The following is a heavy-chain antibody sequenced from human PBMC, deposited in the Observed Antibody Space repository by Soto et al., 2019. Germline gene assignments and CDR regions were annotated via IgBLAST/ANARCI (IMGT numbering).Heavy chain of an antibody. Sequence: PVGSLRFSCVGSGFTFSTYSINWVRQAPGKGLEWVSSISSRSDIYYADSVKGRFTISRDNAKNSVSLQMNSLRAEDTAVYYCAREYTAGPLSYGLDVWGQGTTVTVSS. CDR3: AREYTAGPLSYGLDV. J-gene: IGHJ6*02. V-gene: IGHV3-21*01. CDR2: ISSRSDI. CDR1: GFTFSTYS. D-gene: IGHD2-2*02.